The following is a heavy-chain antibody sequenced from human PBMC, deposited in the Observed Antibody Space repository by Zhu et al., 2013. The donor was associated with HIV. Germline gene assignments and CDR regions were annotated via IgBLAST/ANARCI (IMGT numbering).Heavy chain of an antibody. J-gene: IGHJ2*01. Sequence: QVQLVQSGAEVKKPGSSVKVSCKASGGTFSSYTISWVRQAPGQGLEWMGRIIPILGIANYAQKFQGRVTITADKSTSTAYMELSSLRSEDTAVYYCARDQTYCGGDCRRPAPVWYFDLWGRGTLVTVSS. CDR3: ARDQTYCGGDCRRPAPVWYFDL. CDR1: GGTFSSYT. V-gene: IGHV1-69*08. D-gene: IGHD2-21*02. CDR2: IIPILGIA.